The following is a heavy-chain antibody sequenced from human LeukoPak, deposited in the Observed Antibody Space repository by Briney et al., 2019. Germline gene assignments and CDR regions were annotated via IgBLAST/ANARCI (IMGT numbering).Heavy chain of an antibody. V-gene: IGHV3-11*01. CDR2: LSSSGITI. J-gene: IGHJ4*02. Sequence: KPGGSLRLSCGASGFTVSDHYMSWIRQAPGKGLEWVSYLSSSGITIEYADSVKGRFTISRDNANNSLYLQMNSLSPEDTAVYYCARLRRIWNDVEMVDYWGQGTLVTVSS. D-gene: IGHD1-1*01. CDR1: GFTVSDHY. CDR3: ARLRRIWNDVEMVDY.